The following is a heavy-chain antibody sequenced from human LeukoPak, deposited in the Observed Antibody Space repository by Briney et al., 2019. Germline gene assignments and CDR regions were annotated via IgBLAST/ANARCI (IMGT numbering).Heavy chain of an antibody. CDR1: GGSISTYY. CDR2: IYYSGST. Sequence: SETLSLTCTVSGGSISTYYWSWIRQPPGKGLEWIGYIYYSGSTNYNPSLKSRVTISVDTSKNQFSLKLSSVTAADTAVYYCARGFGREYNFAKYWGQGTLATVSS. D-gene: IGHD3-10*01. V-gene: IGHV4-59*01. J-gene: IGHJ4*02. CDR3: ARGFGREYNFAKY.